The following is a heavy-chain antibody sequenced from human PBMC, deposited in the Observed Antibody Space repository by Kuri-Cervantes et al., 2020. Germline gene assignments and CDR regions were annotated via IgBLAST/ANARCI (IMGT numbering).Heavy chain of an antibody. D-gene: IGHD6-19*01. Sequence: ASVKVSCKASGYTFTSYAMHWVRQAPGQGLEWMGWINTNTGNPTYAQGFTGRFVFSLDTSVSTAYLQTSSLKAEDTAVYYCARVTAVAGTSSPDWYFDLWGRGTLVTVSS. CDR3: ARVTAVAGTSSPDWYFDL. CDR1: GYTFTSYA. V-gene: IGHV7-4-1*02. J-gene: IGHJ2*01. CDR2: INTNTGNP.